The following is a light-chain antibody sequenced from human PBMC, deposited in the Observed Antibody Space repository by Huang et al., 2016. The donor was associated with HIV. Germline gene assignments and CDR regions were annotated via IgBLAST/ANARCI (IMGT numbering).Light chain of an antibody. Sequence: DIQMTQSPSSLSASVGDRVTITCQASQDISNYLNWYQQKPGKAPKLLIYGASNLETGVPSRFSGSGSWTDFTFTISSLQPEDIATYYCQHFDNLALTFGGGTKVQIK. V-gene: IGKV1-33*01. CDR3: QHFDNLALT. CDR2: GAS. CDR1: QDISNY. J-gene: IGKJ4*01.